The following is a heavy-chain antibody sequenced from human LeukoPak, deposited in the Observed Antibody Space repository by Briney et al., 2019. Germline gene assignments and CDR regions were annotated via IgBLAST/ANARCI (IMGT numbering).Heavy chain of an antibody. J-gene: IGHJ3*02. Sequence: SSEALSLTCTVSGVSISSSSYYWGWIRQPPGKGLEWIGSIYYSGSTYYNPSLKSRVTISVDTSKNQFSLKLSSVTAADTAVYYCARSLTSRPRGAFDIWGQGTMVTVSS. V-gene: IGHV4-39*01. D-gene: IGHD4/OR15-4a*01. CDR2: IYYSGST. CDR3: ARSLTSRPRGAFDI. CDR1: GVSISSSSYY.